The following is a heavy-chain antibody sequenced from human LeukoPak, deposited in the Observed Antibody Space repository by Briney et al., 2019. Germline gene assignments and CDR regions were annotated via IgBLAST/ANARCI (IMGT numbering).Heavy chain of an antibody. D-gene: IGHD5-18*01. CDR3: ARAHPVRLWLTIFDY. J-gene: IGHJ4*02. V-gene: IGHV4-39*07. Sequence: SETLSLTCNVSGGSISTTTNSWGWAWIRQPPGKGLEWIGSIYYSGSTYYNPSLKSRVTISVDTSKNQFSLKLSSVTAADTAVYYCARAHPVRLWLTIFDYWGQGTLVTVSS. CDR1: GGSISTTTNS. CDR2: IYYSGST.